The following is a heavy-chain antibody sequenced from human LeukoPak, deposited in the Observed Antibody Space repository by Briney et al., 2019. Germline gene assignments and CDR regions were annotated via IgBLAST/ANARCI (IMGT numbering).Heavy chain of an antibody. Sequence: PGGSLRLSCAASGLTFSSYSMNWVRQAPGKGLEWVSSISSSSSYIYYADSVKGRFTISRDNAKNSLYLQMNSLRAEDTAVYYCARVKAAGAFDIWGQGTMVTVSS. D-gene: IGHD6-13*01. CDR3: ARVKAAGAFDI. CDR1: GLTFSSYS. V-gene: IGHV3-21*01. CDR2: ISSSSSYI. J-gene: IGHJ3*02.